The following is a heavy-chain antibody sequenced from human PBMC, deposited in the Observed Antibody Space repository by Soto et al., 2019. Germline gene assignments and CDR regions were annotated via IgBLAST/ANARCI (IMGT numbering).Heavy chain of an antibody. CDR1: GFTFITAW. CDR3: ARDSYSGYDSVYVRGYSYDF. CDR2: IKSKNDGGTT. V-gene: IGHV3-15*07. Sequence: PGGSLRLSCAASGFTFITAWMNWVRQAPGKGLEWVGRIKSKNDGGTTDYAAPVKGRFTISRDDSKNTVYLQMNSLRAEDTAVYYCARDSYSGYDSVYVRGYSYDFWGQGTLVTVSS. D-gene: IGHD5-18*01. J-gene: IGHJ4*02.